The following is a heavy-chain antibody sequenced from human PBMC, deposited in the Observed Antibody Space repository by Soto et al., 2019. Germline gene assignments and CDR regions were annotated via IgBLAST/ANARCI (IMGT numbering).Heavy chain of an antibody. CDR1: GFTFSSYG. J-gene: IGHJ3*02. CDR3: ARATTPADPDAFDI. V-gene: IGHV3-33*01. Sequence: GGSLRLSCAASGFTFSSYGMHWVRQAPGKGLEWVAVIWYDGSNKYYADSVKGRFTISRDNSKNTLYLQMNSLRAEDMAVYYCARATTPADPDAFDIWGQGTMVTVSS. CDR2: IWYDGSNK. D-gene: IGHD5-12*01.